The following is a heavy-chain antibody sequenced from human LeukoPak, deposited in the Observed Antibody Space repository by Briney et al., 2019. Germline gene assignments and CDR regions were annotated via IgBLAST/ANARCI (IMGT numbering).Heavy chain of an antibody. D-gene: IGHD6-13*01. J-gene: IGHJ4*02. CDR1: GFTFSSHW. CDR3: ARWRTSSWSEFDY. Sequence: PGGSLRPSCAASGFTFSSHWVAWLRQVPEKGLEWVAHIKQDGSEIDYVDSVKGRFTISRDNAKNSLYLQMKGLRVEDTAVYFCARWRTSSWSEFDYWGQGTLVTVSS. V-gene: IGHV3-7*05. CDR2: IKQDGSEI.